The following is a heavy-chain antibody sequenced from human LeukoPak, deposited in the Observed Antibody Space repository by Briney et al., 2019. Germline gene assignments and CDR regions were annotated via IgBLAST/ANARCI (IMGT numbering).Heavy chain of an antibody. CDR3: ARDEGDGYNPGPFDY. V-gene: IGHV1-46*01. CDR2: INPSGGST. J-gene: IGHJ4*02. D-gene: IGHD5-24*01. Sequence: ASVKVSCKASGYTFTSYYMHWVRQAPGQGLEWMGIINPSGGSTSYAQKFQGRVTMTRDTSTRTVYMELSSLRSEDTAVYYCARDEGDGYNPGPFDYWGQGTLVTVSS. CDR1: GYTFTSYY.